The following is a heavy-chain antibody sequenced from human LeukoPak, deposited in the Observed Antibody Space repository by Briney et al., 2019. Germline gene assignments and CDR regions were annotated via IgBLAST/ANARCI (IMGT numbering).Heavy chain of an antibody. CDR3: AKEDVAVAGTYRGGFDY. J-gene: IGHJ4*02. CDR1: GFTFSSYA. V-gene: IGHV3-23*01. D-gene: IGHD6-19*01. CDR2: ISGSGGST. Sequence: GGSLRLSCAASGFTFSSYAMSWVRQAPGKGLEWVSAISGSGGSTYYADSVKGRFTISRDNSKNTLYLQMNSLRAEDTAVYYCAKEDVAVAGTYRGGFDYWGQGTLVTVSS.